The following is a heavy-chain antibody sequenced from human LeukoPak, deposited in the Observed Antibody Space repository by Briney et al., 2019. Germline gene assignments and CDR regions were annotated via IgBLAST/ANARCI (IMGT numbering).Heavy chain of an antibody. V-gene: IGHV3-7*01. CDR3: ARDLGIDYYYYMDV. CDR1: GFTFSSYW. J-gene: IGHJ6*03. Sequence: GGSLRLSCAASGFTFSSYWMSWVRQAPGKGLEWVANIKQDGSEKYYVDSVKGRFTISRDNAKNSLYLQMNSLRAEGTAVYYCARDLGIDYYYYMDVWGKGTTVTVSS. CDR2: IKQDGSEK.